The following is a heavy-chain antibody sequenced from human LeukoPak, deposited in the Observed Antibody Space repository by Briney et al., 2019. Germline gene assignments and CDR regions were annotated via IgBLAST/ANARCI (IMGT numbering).Heavy chain of an antibody. CDR2: MTGSGST. CDR1: GFSSSTYA. V-gene: IGHV3-23*01. J-gene: IGHJ5*02. D-gene: IGHD4/OR15-4a*01. Sequence: GSLRLSCATSGFSSSTYAMAWVRQAPGKGLPLVSGMTGSGSTYYADSVKGRFSISRDNSKNTVYLQMNSLRVEDTAIYYCAKDLHYGDGKWGFDPWGQGTLVTVSS. CDR3: AKDLHYGDGKWGFDP.